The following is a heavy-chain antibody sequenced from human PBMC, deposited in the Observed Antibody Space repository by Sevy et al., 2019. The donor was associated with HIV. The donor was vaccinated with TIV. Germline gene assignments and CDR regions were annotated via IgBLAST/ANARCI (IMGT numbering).Heavy chain of an antibody. CDR1: GFTFSSYA. Sequence: GGSLRLSCAASGFTFSSYAMSWVRQAPGKGLEWVSDISGSGGSTYYADSVKGRFTISRDNSKNTLYLQMNSLRAEDTAVYYCAKDDAPSLYYGSGSYSDYWGQGTLVTVSS. D-gene: IGHD3-10*01. CDR3: AKDDAPSLYYGSGSYSDY. J-gene: IGHJ4*02. V-gene: IGHV3-23*01. CDR2: ISGSGGST.